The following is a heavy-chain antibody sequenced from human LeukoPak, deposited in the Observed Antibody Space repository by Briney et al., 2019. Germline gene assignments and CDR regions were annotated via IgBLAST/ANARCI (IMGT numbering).Heavy chain of an antibody. CDR1: GGSFSGYY. CDR2: INHSGST. J-gene: IGHJ2*01. D-gene: IGHD5-12*01. Sequence: PSETLSLTCAVYGGSFSGYYWSWIRQPPGKGLEWIGEINHSGSTSYNPSLKSRVTISVDTSKNQFSLKLSSVTAADTAVYYCARGRRYSGYDSRYFDLWGRGTLVTVSS. V-gene: IGHV4-34*01. CDR3: ARGRRYSGYDSRYFDL.